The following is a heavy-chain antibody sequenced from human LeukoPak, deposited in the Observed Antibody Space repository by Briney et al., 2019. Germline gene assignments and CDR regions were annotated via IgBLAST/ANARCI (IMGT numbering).Heavy chain of an antibody. CDR3: AKVRDTRDWYKDAFDV. CDR1: GFTFTSYA. Sequence: RTGGSLRLSCAASGFTFTSYAMSWVRQAPGKGLEWVSAITGTGGHTYYAVSVQGRFTVSRDNSKNTLYLQMSSLRAEDTAMYYCAKVRDTRDWYKDAFDVWGQGTRVTVSS. CDR2: ITGTGGHT. V-gene: IGHV3-23*01. D-gene: IGHD6-19*01. J-gene: IGHJ3*01.